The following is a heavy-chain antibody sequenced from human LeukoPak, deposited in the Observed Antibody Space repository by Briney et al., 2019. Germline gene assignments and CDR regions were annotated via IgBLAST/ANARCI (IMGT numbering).Heavy chain of an antibody. V-gene: IGHV3-30-3*01. D-gene: IGHD3-16*02. J-gene: IGHJ4*02. CDR1: GFTSSSYA. CDR2: ISYDGSNK. CDR3: ARNIDVWGSYRLDY. Sequence: PGGSLRLSCAASGFTSSSYAMHWVRQAPGKGLEWVAVISYDGSNKYYADSVKGRFTISRDNSKNTLYLQMNSLRAEDTAVYYCARNIDVWGSYRLDYWGQGTLVTVSS.